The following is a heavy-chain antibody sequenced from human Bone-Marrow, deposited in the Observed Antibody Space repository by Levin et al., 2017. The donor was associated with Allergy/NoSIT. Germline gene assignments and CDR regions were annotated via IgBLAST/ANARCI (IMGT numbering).Heavy chain of an antibody. V-gene: IGHV3-23*01. Sequence: GESLKISCAASGFTFSSYAMSWVRQAPGKGLEWVSAISGSGGSTYYADSVKGRFTISRDNSKNTLYLQMNSLRAEDTAVYYCANLRLSDYYDSSGYFDYWGQGTLVTVSS. CDR3: ANLRLSDYYDSSGYFDY. D-gene: IGHD3-22*01. J-gene: IGHJ4*02. CDR1: GFTFSSYA. CDR2: ISGSGGST.